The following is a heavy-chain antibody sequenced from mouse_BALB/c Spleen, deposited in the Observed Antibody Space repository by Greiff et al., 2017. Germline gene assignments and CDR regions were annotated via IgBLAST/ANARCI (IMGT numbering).Heavy chain of an antibody. Sequence: EVQVVESGGGLVQPGGSRKLSCAASGFTFSSFGMHWVRQAPEKGLEWVAYISSGSSTIYYADTVKGRFTISRDNPKNTLFLQMTSLRSEDTAMYYCARGDYGSSYDAMDYWGQGTSVTVSS. J-gene: IGHJ4*01. CDR1: GFTFSSFG. V-gene: IGHV5-17*02. D-gene: IGHD1-1*01. CDR2: ISSGSSTI. CDR3: ARGDYGSSYDAMDY.